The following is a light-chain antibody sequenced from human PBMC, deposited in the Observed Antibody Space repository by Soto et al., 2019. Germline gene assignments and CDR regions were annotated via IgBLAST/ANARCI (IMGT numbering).Light chain of an antibody. CDR2: GAS. Sequence: ENVLTQSPGTLSLSPGERATLFCRASQSVSSSSLAWYQQKPGQAPRLLMYGASSRATGIPDRFSGSGSGTDFTLTISRLEPEDFAVYYCQQYTTSSWTFGQGTKVDIK. CDR1: QSVSSSS. V-gene: IGKV3-20*01. J-gene: IGKJ1*01. CDR3: QQYTTSSWT.